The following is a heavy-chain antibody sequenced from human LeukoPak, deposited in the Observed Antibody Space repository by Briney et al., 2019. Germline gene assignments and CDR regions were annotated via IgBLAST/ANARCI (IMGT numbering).Heavy chain of an antibody. CDR1: GYTLTELS. J-gene: IGHJ5*02. CDR3: TVRGASPDWFDP. Sequence: ASVKVSCKVSGYTLTELSMHWVRQAPGKGLEWMGGFDPEDGETIYAQKFQGRVTMTRDTSISTVYMELSRLRSDDTAVYYCTVRGASPDWFDPWGQGTLVTVSS. D-gene: IGHD3-10*01. CDR2: FDPEDGET. V-gene: IGHV1-24*01.